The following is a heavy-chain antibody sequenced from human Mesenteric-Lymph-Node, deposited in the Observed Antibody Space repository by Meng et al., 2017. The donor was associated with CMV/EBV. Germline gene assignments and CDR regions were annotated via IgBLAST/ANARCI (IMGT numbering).Heavy chain of an antibody. D-gene: IGHD3-22*01. CDR1: GYTFTSYD. J-gene: IGHJ4*02. CDR2: IIPILGIA. Sequence: ASVKVSCKASGYTFTSYDISWVRQAPGQGLEWMGRIIPILGIANYAQKFQGRVTMTRDTSISTAYMELSRLRSDDTAVYYCARDLGSSGYYYDAYFFDYWGQGTLVTVSS. CDR3: ARDLGSSGYYYDAYFFDY. V-gene: IGHV1-2*02.